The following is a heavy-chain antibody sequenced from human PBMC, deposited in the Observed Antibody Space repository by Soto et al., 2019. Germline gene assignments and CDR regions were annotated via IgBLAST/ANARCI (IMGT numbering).Heavy chain of an antibody. CDR2: MFYSGTI. D-gene: IGHD6-13*01. CDR1: GGSVRSGNYF. Sequence: SETLSLTCTVSGGSVRSGNYFWSWLRQPPGKGLEWIGNMFYSGTINYNPSLKSRVTIFVDTSKNQFSLRLTSVTAADTAIYYCARDQRIPTAATPYYYDLDVWGPGTTVTVSS. J-gene: IGHJ6*02. CDR3: ARDQRIPTAATPYYYDLDV. V-gene: IGHV4-61*01.